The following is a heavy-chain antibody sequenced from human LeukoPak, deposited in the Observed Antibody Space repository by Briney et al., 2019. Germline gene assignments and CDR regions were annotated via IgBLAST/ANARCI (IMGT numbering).Heavy chain of an antibody. CDR1: GGSFSSSSYY. CDR2: IYYSGST. Sequence: PSETLSLTCAVSGGSFSSSSYYWGWVRQPPGKGLEWIGSIYYSGSTYYNPSLKSRVTIYVDTSKTQFSLKLSSVTAADTAVYYCARAPLHYDFWSGYYTFLDYWGQGTLVTVSS. V-gene: IGHV4-39*07. J-gene: IGHJ4*02. D-gene: IGHD3-3*01. CDR3: ARAPLHYDFWSGYYTFLDY.